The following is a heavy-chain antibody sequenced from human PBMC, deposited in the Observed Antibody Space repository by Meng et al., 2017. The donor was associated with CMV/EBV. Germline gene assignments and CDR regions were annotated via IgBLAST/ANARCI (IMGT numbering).Heavy chain of an antibody. V-gene: IGHV4-39*07. D-gene: IGHD4-17*01. Sequence: QLQLQESGPGLVEPLETLSLTCTFSGCSISSSSYYWGWIRQPPGKGLEWIGSIYYSGSTYYNPSLKSRVTISVDTSKNQFSLKLSSVTAADTAVYYCARDSSRWVTKYYFDYWGQGTLVTVSS. CDR2: IYYSGST. CDR3: ARDSSRWVTKYYFDY. CDR1: GCSISSSSYY. J-gene: IGHJ4*02.